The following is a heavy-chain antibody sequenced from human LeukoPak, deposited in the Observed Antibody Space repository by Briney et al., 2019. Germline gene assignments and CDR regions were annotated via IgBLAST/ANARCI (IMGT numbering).Heavy chain of an antibody. V-gene: IGHV4-34*01. CDR3: ARDLVDCSGGSCYSTFDY. CDR2: INHSGST. CDR1: GGSFSGYY. D-gene: IGHD2-15*01. J-gene: IGHJ4*02. Sequence: PSETLSLTCAVYGGSFSGYYWSWIRQPPGKGLEWIGEINHSGSTNYNPSLKSRVTISVDTSKNQFSLKLSSVTAADTAVYYCARDLVDCSGGSCYSTFDYWGQGTLVTVSS.